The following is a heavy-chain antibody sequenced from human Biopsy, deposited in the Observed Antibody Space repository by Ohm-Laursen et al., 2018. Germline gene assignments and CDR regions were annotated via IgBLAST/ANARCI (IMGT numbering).Heavy chain of an antibody. V-gene: IGHV3-21*04. J-gene: IGHJ3*02. CDR2: IKNSENYT. CDR1: GFTFSSYA. Sequence: SLRLSCAASGFTFSSYAMTWVRQAPGKGLEWVSSIKNSENYTYYADSVKGRFIISRDNAKNSLYLQMNGLRVEDTAVYYCARGRRNTSMFEGHSGHAFDIWGQGTMVTVSS. D-gene: IGHD5-18*01. CDR3: ARGRRNTSMFEGHSGHAFDI.